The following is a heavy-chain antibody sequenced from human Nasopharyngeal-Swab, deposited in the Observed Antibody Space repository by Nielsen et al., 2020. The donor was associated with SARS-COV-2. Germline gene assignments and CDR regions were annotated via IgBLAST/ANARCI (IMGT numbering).Heavy chain of an antibody. V-gene: IGHV3-23*01. CDR2: ISGSGGST. D-gene: IGHD2-21*02. Sequence: GASLKISCAASGFTFSSYAMSWVRQAPGKGLEWVSAISGSGGSTYYADSVKGRFTISRDNSKNTLYLQMNSLRAEDTAVYYCARGHNTYCGGDCYSLAPDYWGQGTLVTVSS. J-gene: IGHJ4*02. CDR3: ARGHNTYCGGDCYSLAPDY. CDR1: GFTFSSYA.